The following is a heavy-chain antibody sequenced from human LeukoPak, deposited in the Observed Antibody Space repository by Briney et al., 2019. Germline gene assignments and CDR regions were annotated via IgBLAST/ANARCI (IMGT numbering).Heavy chain of an antibody. Sequence: GGSLRLSCAASGFTFSSYEMNWVRQAPGKGLEWVSYISSSGSTIYYADSVKGRFTISRDNAKNSLYLQMNGLRAEDTAVYYCARESPYFDYWGQGTLVTVSS. V-gene: IGHV3-48*03. J-gene: IGHJ4*02. CDR3: ARESPYFDY. CDR1: GFTFSSYE. CDR2: ISSSGSTI.